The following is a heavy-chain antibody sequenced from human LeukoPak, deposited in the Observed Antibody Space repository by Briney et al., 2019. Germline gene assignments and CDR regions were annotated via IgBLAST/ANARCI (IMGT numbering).Heavy chain of an antibody. Sequence: PGGSLRLSCAASVFTFSSYWMSWVRQAPGKGLEWVANIKQDGSEKYYVDSVKGRFTISRDNAKNSLYLQMNSLRAEDTAVYYCARDDYDFPLDYWGQGTLVTVSS. J-gene: IGHJ4*02. CDR1: VFTFSSYW. V-gene: IGHV3-7*01. CDR2: IKQDGSEK. D-gene: IGHD3-3*01. CDR3: ARDDYDFPLDY.